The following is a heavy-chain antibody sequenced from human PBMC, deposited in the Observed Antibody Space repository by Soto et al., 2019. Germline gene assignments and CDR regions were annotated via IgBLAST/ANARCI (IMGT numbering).Heavy chain of an antibody. CDR2: ISSNGGST. CDR1: GFTFSSYA. J-gene: IGHJ4*02. Sequence: EVQLVESGGGLVQPGGSLRLSCAASGFTFSSYAMHWVRQAPGKGLEYVSAISSNGGSTYYANSVKGRFTISRDNSKNTLYLQMGSLRAEDMAVYYCARDGGSSGWHLGPDYWGQGTLVTVSS. CDR3: ARDGGSSGWHLGPDY. V-gene: IGHV3-64*01. D-gene: IGHD6-19*01.